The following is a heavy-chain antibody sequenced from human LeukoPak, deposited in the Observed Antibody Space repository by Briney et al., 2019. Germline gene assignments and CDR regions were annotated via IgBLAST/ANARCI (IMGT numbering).Heavy chain of an antibody. D-gene: IGHD2-15*01. V-gene: IGHV3-33*01. Sequence: GGSLRLSCAASGFTLSSYGMHWVRQAPGKGLEWVALIWYDGNNKYYADSVKGRFTISRDNSKNTSYLQLNSLRAEDTAVYYCARQHCSGGDCYFFDWGQGTLVTVSS. CDR1: GFTLSSYG. CDR2: IWYDGNNK. J-gene: IGHJ4*02. CDR3: ARQHCSGGDCYFFD.